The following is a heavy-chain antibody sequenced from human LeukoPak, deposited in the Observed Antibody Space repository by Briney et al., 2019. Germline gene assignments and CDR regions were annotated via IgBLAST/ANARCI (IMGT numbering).Heavy chain of an antibody. CDR3: ARDARITMIVVVITSELDY. J-gene: IGHJ4*02. V-gene: IGHV3-21*01. D-gene: IGHD3-22*01. Sequence: GGSLRLSCAASGFTFSSYSMNWVRQAPGKGLEWVSSINSSSSYIYYADSVKGRFTVSRDNAKNSLYLQMNSLRAEDTAVYYCARDARITMIVVVITSELDYWGQGTLVTVSS. CDR1: GFTFSSYS. CDR2: INSSSSYI.